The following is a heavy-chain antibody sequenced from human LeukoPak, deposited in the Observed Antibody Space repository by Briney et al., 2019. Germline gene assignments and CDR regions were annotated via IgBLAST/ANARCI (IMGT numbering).Heavy chain of an antibody. CDR3: ASRNDILTGYVFDF. Sequence: SETLSLTCTVSGGSISPYFWSWIRQPPGKGLEWIGYISYTGSTSYNPSLKSRVTISVDTSKNQFSLKLTSVTAADTAVYYCASRNDILTGYVFDFWGQGTLVTVSS. CDR2: ISYTGST. CDR1: GGSISPYF. J-gene: IGHJ4*02. V-gene: IGHV4-59*08. D-gene: IGHD3-9*01.